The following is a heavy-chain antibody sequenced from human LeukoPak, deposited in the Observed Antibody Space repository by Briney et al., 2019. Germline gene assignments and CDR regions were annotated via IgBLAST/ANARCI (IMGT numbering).Heavy chain of an antibody. CDR2: IYYSGST. CDR1: GGSISSSSYY. Sequence: PSETLSLTCTVSGGSISSSSYYWGWIRQPPGKGLEWIGSIYYSGSTNYNPSLKSRVTISVDTSKNQFSLKLSSVTAADTAVYYCARRAVVVAATRHYYYYYMDVWGKGTTVTISS. V-gene: IGHV4-39*07. D-gene: IGHD2-15*01. CDR3: ARRAVVVAATRHYYYYYMDV. J-gene: IGHJ6*03.